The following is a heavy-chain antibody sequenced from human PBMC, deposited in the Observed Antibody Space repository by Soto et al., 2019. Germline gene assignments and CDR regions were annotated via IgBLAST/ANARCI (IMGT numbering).Heavy chain of an antibody. V-gene: IGHV4-4*02. CDR2: IYHDGST. D-gene: IGHD5-18*01. CDR1: GGSISSSSW. CDR3: ASADTVYYYGTDV. J-gene: IGHJ6*02. Sequence: QVQLQESGPGLVKPSGTLSLICAVSGGSISSSSWWSWVRQPPGKGLEWIGEIYHDGSTNYNPSLKSRVTISVDKSKNQFSLNLSSVTAADTAVYYCASADTVYYYGTDVWGQGTTVTVSS.